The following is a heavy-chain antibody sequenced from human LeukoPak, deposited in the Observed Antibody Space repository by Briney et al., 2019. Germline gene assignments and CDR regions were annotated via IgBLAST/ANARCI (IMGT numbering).Heavy chain of an antibody. J-gene: IGHJ4*02. CDR2: INGSGGST. V-gene: IGHV3-23*01. CDR3: ARGPSHSSCYYYYFDY. D-gene: IGHD3-22*01. CDR1: GFTFSSYA. Sequence: GGSLRLSCAASGFTFSSYAMSWVRQAPGKGLEWVSDINGSGGSTYYADSVKGRFTISRDNSKDTLYLQMNSLRAEDTAVYYCARGPSHSSCYYYYFDYWGQGTLVTVSS.